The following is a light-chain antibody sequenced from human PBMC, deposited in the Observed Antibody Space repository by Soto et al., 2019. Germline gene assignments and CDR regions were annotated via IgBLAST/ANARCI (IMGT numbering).Light chain of an antibody. J-gene: IGLJ3*02. CDR1: SGHSSYA. CDR3: QTWGTGIRV. V-gene: IGLV4-69*01. CDR2: LNSDGSH. Sequence: QLVLTQSPSASASLGASVKLTCTLSSGHSSYAIAWHQQQPEKGPRYLMKLNSDGSHSKGDGIPDRFSGSSSGAERYLTXXXXXXXXXXXXYCQTWGTGIRVFGGGTKLTV.